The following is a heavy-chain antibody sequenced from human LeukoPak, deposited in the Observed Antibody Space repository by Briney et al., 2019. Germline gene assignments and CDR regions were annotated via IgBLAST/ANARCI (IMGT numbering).Heavy chain of an antibody. V-gene: IGHV3-21*01. J-gene: IGHJ4*02. CDR1: GFTFSSYS. D-gene: IGHD2-15*01. Sequence: GGSLTLSCAASGFTFSSYSMNWVRQAPGKGLEWVSSISSSSSYIYYADSVKGRFTISRDNAKNSLYLQMNSLRAEDTAVYYCARWGGYCTGGSCYPLYYFDSWGQGTLVTVSS. CDR2: ISSSSSYI. CDR3: ARWGGYCTGGSCYPLYYFDS.